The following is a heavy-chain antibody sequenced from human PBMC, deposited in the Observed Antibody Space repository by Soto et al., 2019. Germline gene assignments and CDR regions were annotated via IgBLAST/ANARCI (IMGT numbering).Heavy chain of an antibody. V-gene: IGHV3-30-3*01. CDR2: ISSDGSNK. CDR3: ARDPSNCSGDSCYPDY. D-gene: IGHD2-15*01. J-gene: IGHJ4*02. CDR1: RFTFSSFA. Sequence: GGSLRLSCAASRFTFSSFAIHWVRQAPGKGLEWVAVISSDGSNKYYTDSVKGRFTISRDNSKNTLYVQMNSLRPEDTAVYYCARDPSNCSGDSCYPDYWGQGTLVTVSS.